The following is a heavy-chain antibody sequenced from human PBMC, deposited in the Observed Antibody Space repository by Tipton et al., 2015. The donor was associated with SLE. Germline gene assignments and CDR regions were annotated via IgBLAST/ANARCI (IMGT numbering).Heavy chain of an antibody. V-gene: IGHV4-34*01. CDR2: INHSGST. J-gene: IGHJ6*03. Sequence: TLSLTCVVYGGSFSDYSWSWIRQPPGKGLEWIGEINHSGSTNYNPSLKSRVTISVDTSKNQFSLKLSSVTAADTAVYYCARAGSGWELGHYYYYMDVWGKGTTVTVSS. D-gene: IGHD1-26*01. CDR3: ARAGSGWELGHYYYYMDV. CDR1: GGSFSDYS.